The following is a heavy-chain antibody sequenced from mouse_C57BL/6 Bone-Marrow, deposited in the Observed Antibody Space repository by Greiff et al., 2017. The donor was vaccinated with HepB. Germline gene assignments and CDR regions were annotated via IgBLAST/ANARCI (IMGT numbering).Heavy chain of an antibody. D-gene: IGHD2-4*01. CDR1: GYTFTSYW. Sequence: VKLQQPGAELVKPGASVKMTCKASGYTFTSYWITWVKQRPGQGLEWIGDIYPGSGSTNYNEKFKSKATLTVDTSSSTAYMQLSSLTSEDSAVYYCARTYDYDPAYWGQGTLVTVSA. CDR2: IYPGSGST. J-gene: IGHJ3*01. CDR3: ARTYDYDPAY. V-gene: IGHV1-55*01.